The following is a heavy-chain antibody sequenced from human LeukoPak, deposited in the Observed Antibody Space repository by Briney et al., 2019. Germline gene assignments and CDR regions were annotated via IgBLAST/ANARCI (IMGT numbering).Heavy chain of an antibody. V-gene: IGHV3-7*01. CDR2: IKQDGSEK. D-gene: IGHD1/OR15-1a*01. Sequence: GGFLRLSCAAFGFTFSSYWMSWVRQAPGKGLEWVANIKQDGSEKYYVDSVKGRFTISRDNAKNSLYLQMSSLRAEDTAVYYCLVTTRSRGFDYWGQGTLVTVSS. CDR1: GFTFSSYW. CDR3: LVTTRSRGFDY. J-gene: IGHJ4*02.